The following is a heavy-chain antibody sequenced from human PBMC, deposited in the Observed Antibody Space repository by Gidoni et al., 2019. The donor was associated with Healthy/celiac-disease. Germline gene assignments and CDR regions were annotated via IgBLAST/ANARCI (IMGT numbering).Heavy chain of an antibody. J-gene: IGHJ6*02. V-gene: IGHV3-21*01. Sequence: EVQLVESGGGLVKPGGSLRLSCAASGFTFSRYSMNWVRQAPGKGLEWVSSISSSSSYIYYADSVKGRFTISRDNAKNSLYLQMNSLRAEDTAVYYCASLNRWLQFDTKMDVWGQGTTVTVSS. CDR1: GFTFSRYS. D-gene: IGHD5-12*01. CDR2: ISSSSSYI. CDR3: ASLNRWLQFDTKMDV.